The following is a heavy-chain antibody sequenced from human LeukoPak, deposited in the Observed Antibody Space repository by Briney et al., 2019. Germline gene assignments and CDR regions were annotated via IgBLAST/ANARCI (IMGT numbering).Heavy chain of an antibody. CDR2: IIPIFGAA. D-gene: IGHD6-13*01. CDR1: GGTFSSYA. V-gene: IGHV1-69*13. Sequence: SVKVSCKASGGTFSSYAISWVRQAPGQGLEWMGGIIPIFGAANYAQKFQGRVTITADESTSTAYMELSSLRSEDTAVYYCARDHRIAAASAWFDPWGQGTLVTVSS. J-gene: IGHJ5*02. CDR3: ARDHRIAAASAWFDP.